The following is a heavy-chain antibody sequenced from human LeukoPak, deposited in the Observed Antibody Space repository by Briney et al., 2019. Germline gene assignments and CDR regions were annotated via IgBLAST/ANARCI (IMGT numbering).Heavy chain of an antibody. D-gene: IGHD3-10*01. CDR1: GGSIRGFY. Sequence: SETLSLTCAVSGGSIRGFYWSWVRQSAEKGLEWIGRIHASVGTAYNPSLKSRLTMSMDSSKNQFSLRLSSVTAADTAVYYCARVGDQSSYYHYMDVWGKGTTVTVSS. CDR2: IHASVGT. CDR3: ARVGDQSSYYHYMDV. V-gene: IGHV4-4*07. J-gene: IGHJ6*03.